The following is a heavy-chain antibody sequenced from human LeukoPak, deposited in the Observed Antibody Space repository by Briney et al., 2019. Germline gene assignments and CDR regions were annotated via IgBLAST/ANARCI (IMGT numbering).Heavy chain of an antibody. V-gene: IGHV4-59*01. CDR2: IYYSGSA. Sequence: PSETLSLTCTVSGGSISSYYWSWIRQPPGKGREWIGYIYYSGSANYNPSLKSRVTISVDTSKNQFSLKLSSVTAADTAVYYCARLGLRSPYYYYYYYMDVWGKGTTVTVSS. D-gene: IGHD4-17*01. CDR3: ARLGLRSPYYYYYYYMDV. CDR1: GGSISSYY. J-gene: IGHJ6*03.